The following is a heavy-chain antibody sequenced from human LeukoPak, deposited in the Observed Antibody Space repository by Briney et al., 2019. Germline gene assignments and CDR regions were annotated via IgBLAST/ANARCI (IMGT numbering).Heavy chain of an antibody. D-gene: IGHD3-22*01. CDR2: INPSGGST. V-gene: IGHV1-46*01. CDR1: GYTFTSYY. CDR3: ARDGSRERLLLRPAFIDY. J-gene: IGHJ4*02. Sequence: ASVKVSCKASGYTFTSYYMHWVRQAPGQGLEWMGIINPSGGSTSYAQKFQGRVTMTRDTSTSTVYTELSSLRSEDTAVYYCARDGSRERLLLRPAFIDYWGQGTLVTVSS.